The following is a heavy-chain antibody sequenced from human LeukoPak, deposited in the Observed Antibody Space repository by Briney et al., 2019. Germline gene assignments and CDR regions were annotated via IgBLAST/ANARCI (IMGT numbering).Heavy chain of an antibody. J-gene: IGHJ4*02. V-gene: IGHV4-59*08. Sequence: KPSETLSLTCTVSGGSTSSCYWSWIRQTPGKGLEWIGYIYHSGSTNYNPSLKSRVTISVDTSKNQFSLRLSSVTAADTAVYFCAKWASDNRAFDLWGQGTLVTVSS. CDR3: AKWASDNRAFDL. D-gene: IGHD2-8*01. CDR1: GGSTSSCY. CDR2: IYHSGST.